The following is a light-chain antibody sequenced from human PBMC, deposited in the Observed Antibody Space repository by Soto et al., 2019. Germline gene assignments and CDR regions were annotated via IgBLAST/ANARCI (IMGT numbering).Light chain of an antibody. CDR2: RAS. Sequence: DIVMTQSPDSLAVSLGERATINCKSSQSVSSRSNNVIWYQQKPGQPPKLLIYRASTREWGVPDRFSGSGSGTDFTLTISSLQAEDVAVYYCQQYYSSPYTFGQGTKLEIK. J-gene: IGKJ2*01. CDR3: QQYYSSPYT. CDR1: QSVSSRSNN. V-gene: IGKV4-1*01.